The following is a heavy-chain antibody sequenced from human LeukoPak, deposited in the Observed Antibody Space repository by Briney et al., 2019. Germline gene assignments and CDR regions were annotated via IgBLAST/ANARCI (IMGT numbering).Heavy chain of an antibody. V-gene: IGHV7-4-1*02. Sequence: ASVKVSCKASGYTFTSYAMNWVRQAPGQGLEWMGWINTNTGNPTYAQGFTGRFVFSLDTSVSTAYLQWSSLKASDTAMYYCARLRDTDMPGYYYYMDVWGKGTTVTVSS. J-gene: IGHJ6*03. CDR2: INTNTGNP. D-gene: IGHD5-18*01. CDR3: ARLRDTDMPGYYYYMDV. CDR1: GYTFTSYA.